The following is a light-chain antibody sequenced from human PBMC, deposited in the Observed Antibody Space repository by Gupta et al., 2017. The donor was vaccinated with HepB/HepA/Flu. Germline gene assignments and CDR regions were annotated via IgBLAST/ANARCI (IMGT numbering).Light chain of an antibody. CDR3: QQYDSYPWS. Sequence: IQMTQSPSSVFVFLGDRVTISCRASQDISNFLAWFQQKPGEAPRSVIFGGSNLHTGVASRFLGSGSWTDFTLTISSLQIDDIATYYCQQYDSYPWSFGQGTRVEF. CDR1: QDISNF. CDR2: GGS. V-gene: IGKV1-16*01. J-gene: IGKJ1*01.